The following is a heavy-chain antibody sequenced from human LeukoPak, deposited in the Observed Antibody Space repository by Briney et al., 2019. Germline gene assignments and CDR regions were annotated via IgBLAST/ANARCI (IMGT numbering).Heavy chain of an antibody. J-gene: IGHJ3*02. D-gene: IGHD3-22*01. CDR1: GYSFTSYW. Sequence: GESPKISCKGSGYSFTSYWIGWVRQMPGKSLEWMGIIYPGDSDTRYSPSFQGQVTISADKSISTAYLQWSSLKASDTAMYYCARRLSGYYDSSGYYAPGAFDIWGQGTMVTVSS. CDR2: IYPGDSDT. CDR3: ARRLSGYYDSSGYYAPGAFDI. V-gene: IGHV5-51*01.